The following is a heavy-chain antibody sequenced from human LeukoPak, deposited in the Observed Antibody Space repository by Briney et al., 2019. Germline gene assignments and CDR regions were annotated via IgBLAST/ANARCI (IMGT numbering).Heavy chain of an antibody. J-gene: IGHJ1*01. V-gene: IGHV1-8*01. D-gene: IGHD6-19*01. CDR1: GYTFSSYD. Sequence: ASVNVSCKASGYTFSSYDINWVRQATGQGLDWMGWMNPNTGNTVYAQKFQGRLNMTRNTSISTAYMELSSLRSEDTAVYYCARRVGSGWPVQHWGQGTLVTVSS. CDR2: MNPNTGNT. CDR3: ARRVGSGWPVQH.